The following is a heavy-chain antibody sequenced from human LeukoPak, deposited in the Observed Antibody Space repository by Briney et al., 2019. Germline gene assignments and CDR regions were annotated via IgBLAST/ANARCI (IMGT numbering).Heavy chain of an antibody. Sequence: GGSLRLSCAASGFTFSSYSMNWVRQAPGKGLEWVSSISSSSSYIYYADSVKGRFTISRGNAKNSLYLQMNSLRAEDTAVYYCARGGSGRDLDYWGQGTLVTVSS. CDR3: ARGGSGRDLDY. D-gene: IGHD3-16*01. CDR1: GFTFSSYS. V-gene: IGHV3-21*01. CDR2: ISSSSSYI. J-gene: IGHJ4*02.